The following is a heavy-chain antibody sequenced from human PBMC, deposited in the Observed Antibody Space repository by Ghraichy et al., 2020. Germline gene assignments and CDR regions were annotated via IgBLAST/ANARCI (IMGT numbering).Heavy chain of an antibody. V-gene: IGHV3-23*01. Sequence: GGSLRLSCAASGFTFSSYAMSWVRQAPGKGLEWVSAISGSGGSTYYADSVKGRFTISRDNSKNTLYLQMNSLRAEDTAVYYCAKVGVWWWLRSDINAFDIWGQGTMVTVSS. J-gene: IGHJ3*02. CDR3: AKVGVWWWLRSDINAFDI. D-gene: IGHD5-12*01. CDR1: GFTFSSYA. CDR2: ISGSGGST.